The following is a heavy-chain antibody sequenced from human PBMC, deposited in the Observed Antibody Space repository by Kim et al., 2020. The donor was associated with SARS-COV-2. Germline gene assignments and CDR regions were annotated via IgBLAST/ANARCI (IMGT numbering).Heavy chain of an antibody. Sequence: SVKVSCKASGGTFSSYAISWVRQAPGQGLEWMGGIIPIFGTANYAQKFQGRVTITADESTSTAYMELSSLRSEDTAVYYCARDRKTYQLLWGVGDYYYYGMDVWGQGTTVTVSS. CDR3: ARDRKTYQLLWGVGDYYYYGMDV. V-gene: IGHV1-69*13. CDR1: GGTFSSYA. CDR2: IIPIFGTA. J-gene: IGHJ6*02. D-gene: IGHD2-2*01.